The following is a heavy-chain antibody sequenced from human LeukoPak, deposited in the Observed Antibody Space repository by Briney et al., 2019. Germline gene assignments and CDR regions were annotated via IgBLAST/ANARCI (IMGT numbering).Heavy chain of an antibody. J-gene: IGHJ4*02. CDR3: ARGTGGADY. D-gene: IGHD1-14*01. V-gene: IGHV3-21*01. CDR2: ISSGSSFK. CDR1: GFAFSSYS. Sequence: PGGSLRLSCAASGFAFSSYSVNWVRQAPGKGLEWVSSISSGSSFKYYADSVKGRFTISRDNAKNSLYLQMNSLRAEDTAVYYCARGTGGADYWGQGTLVTVSS.